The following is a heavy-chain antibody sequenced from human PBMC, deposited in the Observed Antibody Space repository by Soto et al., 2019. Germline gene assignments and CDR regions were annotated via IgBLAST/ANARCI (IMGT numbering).Heavy chain of an antibody. D-gene: IGHD6-19*01. Sequence: GASVKVSCKASGYTFTSYYMHWVRQAPGQGLEWMGIINPSGGSTSYAQKFQGRVTMTRDTSTSTVYMELSSLRSEDTAVYYCARDLQEGAVAEPMYFDYWGQGTLVTVSS. CDR1: GYTFTSYY. CDR2: INPSGGST. J-gene: IGHJ4*02. V-gene: IGHV1-46*01. CDR3: ARDLQEGAVAEPMYFDY.